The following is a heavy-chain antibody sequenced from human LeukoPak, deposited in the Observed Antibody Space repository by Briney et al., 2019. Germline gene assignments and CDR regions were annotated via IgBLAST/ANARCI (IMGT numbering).Heavy chain of an antibody. Sequence: GASVKVSCKASGYTFTDYYLHWVRQAPGQGLEWMGWINPNSGGTTYAQKFQGRVTVTRDTSISTAYMELSRLRSDDTAVYYCARVWVESGYLDPNLPRKRYYYYYMDVWGKGTTVTVSS. V-gene: IGHV1-2*02. CDR1: GYTFTDYY. J-gene: IGHJ6*03. CDR2: INPNSGGT. CDR3: ARVWVESGYLDPNLPRKRYYYYYMDV. D-gene: IGHD5-12*01.